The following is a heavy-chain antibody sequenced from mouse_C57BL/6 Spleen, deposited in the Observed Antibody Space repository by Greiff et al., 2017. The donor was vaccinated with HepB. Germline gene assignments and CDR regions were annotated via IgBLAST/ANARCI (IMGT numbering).Heavy chain of an antibody. V-gene: IGHV1-72*01. CDR3: ARSPITTVVDWYFDV. J-gene: IGHJ1*03. Sequence: QVQLQQPGAELVKPGASVKLSCKASGYTFTSYWMHWVKQRPGRGLEWIGRIDPNSGGTKYNEKFKSKATLTVDKPSSTAYMQLSSLTSEDSAVYYCARSPITTVVDWYFDVWGTGTTVTVSS. D-gene: IGHD1-1*01. CDR1: GYTFTSYW. CDR2: IDPNSGGT.